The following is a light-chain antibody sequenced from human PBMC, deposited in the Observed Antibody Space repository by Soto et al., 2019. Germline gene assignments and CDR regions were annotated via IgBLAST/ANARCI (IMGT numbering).Light chain of an antibody. Sequence: QSVLTQPPSVSGAPGQRLTISCAGTSSNIGAGFDVHWYQQLPGTAPKLLIYANDDRPSGVPDRFSGSTSGTSASLAITGLQAEDEDDYYCQSYDNSLLAYVFGGGTKLTVL. CDR2: AND. CDR1: SSNIGAGFD. CDR3: QSYDNSLLAYV. J-gene: IGLJ2*01. V-gene: IGLV1-40*01.